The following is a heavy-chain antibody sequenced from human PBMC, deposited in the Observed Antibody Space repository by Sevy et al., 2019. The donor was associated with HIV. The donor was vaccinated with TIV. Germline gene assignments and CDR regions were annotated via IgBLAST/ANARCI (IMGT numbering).Heavy chain of an antibody. J-gene: IGHJ5*02. D-gene: IGHD2-15*01. CDR1: GGSISSSSYY. CDR2: IYYSGST. CDR3: ARRNIVVVVAANYNWFDP. V-gene: IGHV4-39*01. Sequence: SETLSLTCTVSGGSISSSSYYWGWIRQPPGKGLEWIGSIYYSGSTYYNPSLTIRVTISVDTSKNQFYLKLSSVTAADTAVYYCARRNIVVVVAANYNWFDPWGQGTLVTVSS.